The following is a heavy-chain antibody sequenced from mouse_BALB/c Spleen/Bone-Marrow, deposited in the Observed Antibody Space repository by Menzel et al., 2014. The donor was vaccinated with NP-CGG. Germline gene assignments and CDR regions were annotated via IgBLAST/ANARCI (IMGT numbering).Heavy chain of an antibody. V-gene: IGHV1-61*01. CDR3: AKEKCKICFCFAC. J-gene: IGHJ3*01. CDR2: IDPSDSDT. CDR1: GYAFSNYW. D-gene: IGHD1-3*01. Sequence: VQRVESGAELVRPGSSVKISCKASGYAFSNYWMNWVKQRPGQGLEWIGMIDPSDSDTHYNQMFEDKATLTVDKSSSTAYMQLSSLTSEDSVFYYCAKEKCKICFCFACWGQGTLVTVSS.